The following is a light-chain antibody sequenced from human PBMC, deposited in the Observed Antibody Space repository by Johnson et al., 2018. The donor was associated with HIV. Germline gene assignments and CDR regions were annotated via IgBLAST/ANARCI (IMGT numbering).Light chain of an antibody. CDR1: NSNIGNNY. J-gene: IGLJ1*01. CDR2: DNN. V-gene: IGLV1-51*01. Sequence: QFVLTQPPSVSAAPGQKVTISCSGNNSNIGNNYVSWYQHLPGTAPKLLIYDNNKRPSGIPDRFSASKSGTSATLGITGLQTEDEADYYCGTWDSSQSGCLYVFGTGTRVTVL. CDR3: GTWDSSQSGCLYV.